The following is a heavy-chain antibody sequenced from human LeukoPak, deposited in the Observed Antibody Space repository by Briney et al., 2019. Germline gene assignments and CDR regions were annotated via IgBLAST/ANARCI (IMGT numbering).Heavy chain of an antibody. J-gene: IGHJ4*02. CDR2: MNPNSGNT. V-gene: IGHV1-8*02. CDR1: GGTFSSYA. Sequence: ASVTVSFKASGGTFSSYAISWVRQAPGQGLEWMGWMNPNSGNTGYAQKFQGRVTMTRNTSISTAYMELSSLRSEDTAVYYCARGRCSGGSCFAKTFDYWGQGTLVTVSS. CDR3: ARGRCSGGSCFAKTFDY. D-gene: IGHD2-15*01.